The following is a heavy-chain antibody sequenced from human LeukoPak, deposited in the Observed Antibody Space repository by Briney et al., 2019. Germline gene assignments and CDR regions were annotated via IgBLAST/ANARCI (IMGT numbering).Heavy chain of an antibody. D-gene: IGHD6-19*01. CDR2: ISSSSTYI. J-gene: IGHJ6*03. CDR3: AKSSGWNYYYYYMDV. V-gene: IGHV3-21*01. Sequence: GGALRLSCAASGFPFSNYGMNWVRQAPGKGVEWVSSISSSSTYIYYADSVKGRFTITRDNAKNSLYLQMNSLRAEDTAVYYCAKSSGWNYYYYYMDVWGKGTTVIASS. CDR1: GFPFSNYG.